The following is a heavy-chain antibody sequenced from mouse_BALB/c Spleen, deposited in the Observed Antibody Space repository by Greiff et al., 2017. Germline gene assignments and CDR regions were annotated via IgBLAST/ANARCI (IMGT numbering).Heavy chain of an antibody. CDR2: ISYSGST. V-gene: IGHV3-2*02. CDR3: ARVPTGRGNYAMDY. J-gene: IGHJ4*01. CDR1: GYSITSDYA. Sequence: ESGPGLVKPSQSLSLTCTVTGYSITSDYAWNWIRQFPGNKLEWMGYISYSGSTSYNPSLKSRISITRDTSKNQFFLQLNSVTTEDTATYYCARVPTGRGNYAMDYWGQGTSVTVSS. D-gene: IGHD4-1*02.